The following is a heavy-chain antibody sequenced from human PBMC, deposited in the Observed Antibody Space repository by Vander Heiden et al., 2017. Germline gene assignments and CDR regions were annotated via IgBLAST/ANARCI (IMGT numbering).Heavy chain of an antibody. CDR2: ISYDGSNK. Sequence: QVQLVEPGGGVVQPGRSLRLSCAASGFTFSSYGMHWVRQAPGKGLEWVAVISYDGSNKYYADSVKGRFTISRDNSKNTLYLQMNSLRAEDTAVYYCAKDFSGSYHFDYWGQGTLVTVSS. V-gene: IGHV3-30*18. CDR3: AKDFSGSYHFDY. J-gene: IGHJ4*02. CDR1: GFTFSSYG. D-gene: IGHD1-26*01.